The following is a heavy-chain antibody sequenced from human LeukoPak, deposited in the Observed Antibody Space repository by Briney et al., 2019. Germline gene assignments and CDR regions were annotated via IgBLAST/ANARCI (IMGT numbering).Heavy chain of an antibody. CDR2: INPNSGGT. V-gene: IGHV1-2*02. CDR3: ASRPWLRLGELSPTPFDY. D-gene: IGHD3-16*02. CDR1: GYTFTGYY. Sequence: ASVKVSCKASGYTFTGYYMHWVRQAPGQGLEWMGWINPNSGGTNYAQKFQGRVTMTRDTSISTAYMELSRLRSDDTAVYYCASRPWLRLGELSPTPFDYWGQGTPVTVSS. J-gene: IGHJ4*02.